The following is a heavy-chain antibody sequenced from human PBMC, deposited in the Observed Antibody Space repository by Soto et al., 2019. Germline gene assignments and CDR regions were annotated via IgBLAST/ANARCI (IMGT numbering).Heavy chain of an antibody. V-gene: IGHV3-33*01. CDR2: IWYDGSNK. CDR3: ARGPTPNFGFLEWSPNYYFDY. D-gene: IGHD3-3*01. CDR1: GFTFSSYG. Sequence: QVQLVESGGRVVQPGRSLRLSCAASGFTFSSYGMHWVRQAPGKGLEWVAVIWYDGSNKYYADSVKGRFTISRDNSKNTLYLQMNSLRAEDTAVYYCARGPTPNFGFLEWSPNYYFDYWGQGTLVTVSS. J-gene: IGHJ4*02.